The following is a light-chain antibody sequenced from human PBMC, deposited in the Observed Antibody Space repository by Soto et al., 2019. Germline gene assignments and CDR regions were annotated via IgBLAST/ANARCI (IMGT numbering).Light chain of an antibody. V-gene: IGLV1-40*01. Sequence: QSVLTQPPSVSGAPGQRVTISCTGSSSNIGAGYDVHWYQQLPGTAPKLLIYGNSNRPSGVPDRFSGSKSGTSASLAITGLQAEDEADYYCQSYDSSLNGPWVFGGGTKLTVL. CDR2: GNS. CDR3: QSYDSSLNGPWV. CDR1: SSNIGAGYD. J-gene: IGLJ3*02.